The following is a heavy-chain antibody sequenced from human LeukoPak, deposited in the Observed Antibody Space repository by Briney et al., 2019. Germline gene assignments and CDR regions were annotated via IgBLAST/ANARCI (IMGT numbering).Heavy chain of an antibody. D-gene: IGHD5-12*01. J-gene: IGHJ4*02. CDR2: INPNSGGT. CDR3: ARAAIFSGYDLDY. V-gene: IGHV1-2*06. Sequence: GASVKVSCKASGYTFTGYYMHWVRQAPGQGLEWMGRINPNSGGTNYAQKFQGRVTMTRDTSISTAYMELSRLRSDDTAVYYCARAAIFSGYDLDYWGQGTLVTVSS. CDR1: GYTFTGYY.